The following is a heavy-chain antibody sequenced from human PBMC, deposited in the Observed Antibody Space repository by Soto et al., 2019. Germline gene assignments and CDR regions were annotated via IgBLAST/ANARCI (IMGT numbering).Heavy chain of an antibody. V-gene: IGHV1-3*01. CDR2: INAGNSKT. CDR1: GYTFSGHA. D-gene: IGHD3-10*02. Sequence: ASVKVSCKASGYTFSGHAIHWLRQAPGQRPEWLGWINAGNSKTYYSEKFEGRVTFTRDTVATTANMELTSLTSEDTAFYYCGRDQSGTGYYVDWFDPWGQGTLVTVSS. J-gene: IGHJ5*02. CDR3: GRDQSGTGYYVDWFDP.